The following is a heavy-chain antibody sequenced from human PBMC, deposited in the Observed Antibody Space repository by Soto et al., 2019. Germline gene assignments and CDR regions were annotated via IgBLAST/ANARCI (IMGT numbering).Heavy chain of an antibody. V-gene: IGHV4-31*03. CDR3: ARGLPGRSSGYYSFLFYI. CDR2: IYYSGST. J-gene: IGHJ3*02. D-gene: IGHD3-22*01. Sequence: QVQLQESGPGLVKPSQTLSLSCTVSGGSISSGGYYWSWIRQHPGKGLEWIGYIYYSGSTYYNPSLKSRVTISVDTSKNQFSLKLSSVTAADTAVYYCARGLPGRSSGYYSFLFYIWGQGTMVTVSS. CDR1: GGSISSGGYY.